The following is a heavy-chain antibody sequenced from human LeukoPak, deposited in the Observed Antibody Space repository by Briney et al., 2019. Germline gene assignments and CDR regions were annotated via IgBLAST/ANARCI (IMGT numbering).Heavy chain of an antibody. CDR2: ISSSSTI. J-gene: IGHJ4*02. V-gene: IGHV3-48*01. CDR3: ARVISSTSRVVDF. D-gene: IGHD2-2*01. CDR1: GFTFSSYN. Sequence: PGGSLRLSCAASGFTFSSYNMNWVRQAPGKGLEWVSYISSSSTIYYADSVKGRFTISRDNAKNSLYLQMNSLRAEDTAVYYCARVISSTSRVVDFWGQGTLVTVSS.